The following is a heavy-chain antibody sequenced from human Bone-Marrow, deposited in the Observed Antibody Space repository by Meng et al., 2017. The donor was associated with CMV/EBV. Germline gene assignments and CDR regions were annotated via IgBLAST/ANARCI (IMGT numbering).Heavy chain of an antibody. Sequence: GESLKISCAASGFTFSSYAMSWVRQAPGKGLEWVSAISGSGGSTYYADSVKGRFTISRDNSKNTLYLQMNSLRAEDTAVYYCAKDGHYDFWSGYYRAWGQGTRVTGSS. CDR1: GFTFSSYA. J-gene: IGHJ5*02. CDR2: ISGSGGST. V-gene: IGHV3-23*01. D-gene: IGHD3-3*01. CDR3: AKDGHYDFWSGYYRA.